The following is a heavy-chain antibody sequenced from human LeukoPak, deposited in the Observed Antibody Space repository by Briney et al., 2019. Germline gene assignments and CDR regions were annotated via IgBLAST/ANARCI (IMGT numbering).Heavy chain of an antibody. Sequence: RGSLRLSCAASGFTFSSYAMSWVRQAPGKGLEWVSTLSGSGARTYYADSVKGRFTVSRDTSKNTLYLQMNSLRAEDTALYYCAKDAHYDILTGYYDYWGQGTLVTVSS. CDR2: LSGSGART. J-gene: IGHJ4*02. V-gene: IGHV3-23*01. CDR1: GFTFSSYA. D-gene: IGHD3-9*01. CDR3: AKDAHYDILTGYYDY.